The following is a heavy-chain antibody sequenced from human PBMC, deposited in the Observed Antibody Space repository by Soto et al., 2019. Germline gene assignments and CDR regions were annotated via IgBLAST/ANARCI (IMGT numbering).Heavy chain of an antibody. CDR2: IWNDSSNK. D-gene: IGHD6-19*01. Sequence: QVQLVESGGGVVQPGGSLRLSCAASGFSFSSYGMHWVRQAPGKGLEWVAVIWNDSSNKLYPDSVRGRFTISRDNSKNTLYLQMNSLRDEDTAVYYCAKEESSGWYRTADYWGQGTLVTVSS. J-gene: IGHJ4*02. CDR3: AKEESSGWYRTADY. V-gene: IGHV3-30*02. CDR1: GFSFSSYG.